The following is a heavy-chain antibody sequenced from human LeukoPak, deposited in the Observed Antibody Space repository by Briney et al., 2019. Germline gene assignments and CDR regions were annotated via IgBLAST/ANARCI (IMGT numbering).Heavy chain of an antibody. V-gene: IGHV3-21*06. Sequence: PGGSLRLSCAASGFTFSSYSMNWVRQAPGKGLEWVSSISSSSSYIYYADSVKGRFTISRDNAKNSLYLQMNSLRAEDTAEYYCARDKKTDDYGDYWPWVVDYWGQGTLVTVSS. CDR1: GFTFSSYS. D-gene: IGHD4-17*01. CDR3: ARDKKTDDYGDYWPWVVDY. CDR2: ISSSSSYI. J-gene: IGHJ4*02.